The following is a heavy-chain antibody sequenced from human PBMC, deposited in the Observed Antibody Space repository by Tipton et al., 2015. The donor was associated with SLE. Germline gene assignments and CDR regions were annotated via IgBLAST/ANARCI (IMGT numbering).Heavy chain of an antibody. CDR1: GFTFSSYS. CDR2: ISSSSSYI. Sequence: SLRLSCAASGFTFSSYSMNWVRQAPGKGLEWVSSISSSSSYIHYADSVKGRFTISRDNAKNSLYLQMNSLRAEDTAVYYCARSDAFDIWGQGTMVTVSS. V-gene: IGHV3-21*03. CDR3: ARSDAFDI. J-gene: IGHJ3*02.